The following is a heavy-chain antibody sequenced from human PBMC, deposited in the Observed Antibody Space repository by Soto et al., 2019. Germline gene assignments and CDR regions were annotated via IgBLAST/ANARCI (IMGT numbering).Heavy chain of an antibody. Sequence: GASVKVSCKASGGTFSSYAISWVRQAPGQGLEWMGGIIPIFGTANYAQKFQGRVTITADESTSTAYMELSSLRSEDTAVYYCAREGQFDSSGPLPERSFDYWGQATLVTVSS. CDR2: IIPIFGTA. D-gene: IGHD3-22*01. CDR1: GGTFSSYA. CDR3: AREGQFDSSGPLPERSFDY. J-gene: IGHJ4*02. V-gene: IGHV1-69*13.